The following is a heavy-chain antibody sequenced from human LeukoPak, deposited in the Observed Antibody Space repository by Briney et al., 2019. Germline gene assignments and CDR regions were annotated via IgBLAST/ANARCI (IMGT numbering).Heavy chain of an antibody. CDR3: ALVGATSFVFDY. Sequence: SQTLSLTCTVSGGSISSGDYYWSWIRQPPGKGLEWIGYIYYSGSTYYNPSLKSRVTISVDTSKNQFSLRLSSVTAADTAVYYCALVGATSFVFDYWGQGTLVTVSS. D-gene: IGHD1-26*01. CDR1: GGSISSGDYY. V-gene: IGHV4-30-4*08. J-gene: IGHJ4*02. CDR2: IYYSGST.